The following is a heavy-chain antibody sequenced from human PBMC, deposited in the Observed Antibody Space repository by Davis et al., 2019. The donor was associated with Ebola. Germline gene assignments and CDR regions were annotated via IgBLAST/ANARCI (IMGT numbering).Heavy chain of an antibody. D-gene: IGHD3-9*01. CDR3: ARDLYYNILTGSLTD. V-gene: IGHV4-39*07. CDR2: VHHSGRT. J-gene: IGHJ4*02. CDR1: GGSINIRSYY. Sequence: SETLSLTCTVPGGSINIRSYYWGWIRQPPGKGLEWIGSVHHSGRTYYNPSLKSRVTISVDTSTNQFSLKLSSVTAADTAVYYCARDLYYNILTGSLTDWGQGTLVTVSS.